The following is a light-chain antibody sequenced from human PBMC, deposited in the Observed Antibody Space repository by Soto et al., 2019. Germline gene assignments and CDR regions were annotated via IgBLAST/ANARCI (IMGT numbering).Light chain of an antibody. CDR2: DVS. J-gene: IGLJ2*01. V-gene: IGLV2-14*01. CDR3: SSYTSSSTLVV. Sequence: QLVLTQPPSVSGSPGQSINISCTGTSSDVGGYNYVSWYQQHPGKAPKLMIYDVSNRPSGVSNRFSGSKSGNTASLTISGLQAEDEADYYCSSYTSSSTLVVFGGGTKLTVL. CDR1: SSDVGGYNY.